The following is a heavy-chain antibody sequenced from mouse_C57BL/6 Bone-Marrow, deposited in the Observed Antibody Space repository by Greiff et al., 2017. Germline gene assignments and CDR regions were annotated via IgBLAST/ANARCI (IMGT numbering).Heavy chain of an antibody. CDR2: FNPYNDDT. CDR3: ARRSTFFYCFDY. CDR1: GYTFTTYP. Sequence: QVQLKESGAELVKPGASVKLSCKASGYTFTTYPIGWMKQNHGQSLEWIGNFNPYNDDTKYNEKFKGKATLTVEKSSNTVYLELSSLTSDDSAVYYCARRSTFFYCFDYWGQGTPVTVSA. J-gene: IGHJ3*01. V-gene: IGHV1-47*01. D-gene: IGHD5-1*01.